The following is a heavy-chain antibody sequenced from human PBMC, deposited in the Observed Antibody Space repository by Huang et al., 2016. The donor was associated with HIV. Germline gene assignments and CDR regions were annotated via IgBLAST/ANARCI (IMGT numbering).Heavy chain of an antibody. Sequence: QVQLQQWGAGLLKPSEPLSLTCAVYGGYFSGYSWSWNRQPPGKGLEWMWAINHSGSTNYNPSLKSRVTMSVDTSKNQFSLKLSSVTAADTAVYYCAAGRYQLRFHWFDPWGQGTLVTVSS. CDR1: GGYFSGYS. CDR2: INHSGST. V-gene: IGHV4-34*01. CDR3: AAGRYQLRFHWFDP. D-gene: IGHD2-2*01. J-gene: IGHJ5*02.